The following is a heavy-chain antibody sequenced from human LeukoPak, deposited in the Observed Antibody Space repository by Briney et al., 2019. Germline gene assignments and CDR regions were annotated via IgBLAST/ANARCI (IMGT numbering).Heavy chain of an antibody. J-gene: IGHJ4*02. CDR1: GFTFSSYG. Sequence: GGPLRLSCAASGFTFSSYGMHWVRQAPGKGLEWVAVIWYDGSNKYYADSVKGRFTISRDNSKNTLYLQMNSLRAEDTAVYYCARSIAVAGPWDYWGQGTLVTVSS. CDR3: ARSIAVAGPWDY. D-gene: IGHD6-19*01. V-gene: IGHV3-33*01. CDR2: IWYDGSNK.